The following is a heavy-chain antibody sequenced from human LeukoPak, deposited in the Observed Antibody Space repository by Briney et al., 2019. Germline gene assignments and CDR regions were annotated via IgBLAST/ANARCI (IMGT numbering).Heavy chain of an antibody. V-gene: IGHV4-34*01. CDR3: ARTLLSYGSGSYSIMRYNWFDP. CDR1: GGSFSGYY. CDR2: INHSGST. D-gene: IGHD3-10*01. J-gene: IGHJ5*02. Sequence: SETLSLTCAVYGGSFSGYYWSWIRQPPGKGLEWIGEINHSGSTNYNPSLKSRVTISVDTSKNQFSLKLSSVTAADTAVYYCARTLLSYGSGSYSIMRYNWFDPWGQGTLVTVSS.